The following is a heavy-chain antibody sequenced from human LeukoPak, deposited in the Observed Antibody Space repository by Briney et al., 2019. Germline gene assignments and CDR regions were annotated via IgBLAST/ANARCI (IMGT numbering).Heavy chain of an antibody. D-gene: IGHD3-10*01. Sequence: SETLSLTCTVSGGSISSSSYYWGWIRQPPGKGLEWIGSIYYSGSTYYNPSLKSRVTISVDTSKNQFSLKLSSVTAADTAVYYCARVTKVLWFGEQRHLLGGNWFDPWGQGTLVTVSS. CDR1: GGSISSSSYY. CDR2: IYYSGST. V-gene: IGHV4-39*07. CDR3: ARVTKVLWFGEQRHLLGGNWFDP. J-gene: IGHJ5*02.